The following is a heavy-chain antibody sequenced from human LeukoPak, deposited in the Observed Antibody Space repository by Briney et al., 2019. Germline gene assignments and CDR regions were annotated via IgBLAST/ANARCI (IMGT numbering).Heavy chain of an antibody. D-gene: IGHD3-10*01. CDR1: GYSFTSYW. J-gene: IGHJ6*04. Sequence: GESLKISRKGSGYSFTSYWISWVRQMPGKGLEWMGRIDPSDSYTNYSLSFQGHVTISADKSISTAYLQWSSLKASDTAMYYCARHSITMVRGVSYYYGMDVWGKGTTVTVSS. V-gene: IGHV5-10-1*01. CDR2: IDPSDSYT. CDR3: ARHSITMVRGVSYYYGMDV.